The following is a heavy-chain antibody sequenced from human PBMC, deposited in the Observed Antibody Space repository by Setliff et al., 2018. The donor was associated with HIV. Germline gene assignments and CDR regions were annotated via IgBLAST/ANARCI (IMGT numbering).Heavy chain of an antibody. CDR1: GGSISSGSYY. CDR2: IYTSGST. CDR3: ARHYELETYMDV. V-gene: IGHV4-61*09. Sequence: SETLSLTCTVSGGSISSGSYYWSWIRQPAGKGLEWIGHIYTSGSTNYNPSLKSRVTISEDTSKNQFSLELTSVTAADTAVYYCARHYELETYMDVWGKGTTVTVSS. J-gene: IGHJ6*03. D-gene: IGHD3-3*01.